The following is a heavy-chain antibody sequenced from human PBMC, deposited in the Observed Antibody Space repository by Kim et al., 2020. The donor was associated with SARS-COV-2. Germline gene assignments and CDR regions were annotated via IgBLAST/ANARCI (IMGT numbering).Heavy chain of an antibody. CDR3: ATLGGHYDFWSGPRVGYYYYGMDV. Sequence: GESLKISCKGSGYSFTSYWIGWVRQMPGKGLEWMGIIYPGDSDTRYSPSFQGQVTISADKSISTAYLQWSSLKASDTAMYYCATLGGHYDFWSGPRVGYYYYGMDVWGQGTTVTVSS. J-gene: IGHJ6*02. D-gene: IGHD3-3*01. CDR1: GYSFTSYW. V-gene: IGHV5-51*01. CDR2: IYPGDSDT.